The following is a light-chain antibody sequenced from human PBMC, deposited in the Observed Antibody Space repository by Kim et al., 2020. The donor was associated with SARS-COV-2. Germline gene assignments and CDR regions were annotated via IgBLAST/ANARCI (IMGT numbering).Light chain of an antibody. V-gene: IGKV1-5*01. CDR2: DAS. J-gene: IGKJ1*01. CDR1: QSITSW. Sequence: IQMTQSPSILSASVGDRVTITCRASQSITSWLAWYQQKPGKAPKLLIYDASSLEGGVPSRFSGSGSGTEFTLTIHSLQPDDFATYYCQQYVSYWSFGQGTKVDIK. CDR3: QQYVSYWS.